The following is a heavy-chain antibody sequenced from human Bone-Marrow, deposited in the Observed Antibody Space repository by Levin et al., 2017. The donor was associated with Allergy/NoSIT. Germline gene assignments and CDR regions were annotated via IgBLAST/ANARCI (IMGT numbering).Heavy chain of an antibody. Sequence: GGSLRLSCVGSGFLVSNAFMTWVRQAPGKGMEWVGRITRKTDGDTIDYAGPVKGRFSISRDDSKNTVFLQMNSLKTEDTALYYCATFTTPGYWGRGTLVTVSS. CDR1: GFLVSNAF. CDR2: ITRKTDGDTI. D-gene: IGHD1-1*01. V-gene: IGHV3-15*01. CDR3: ATFTTPGY. J-gene: IGHJ4*02.